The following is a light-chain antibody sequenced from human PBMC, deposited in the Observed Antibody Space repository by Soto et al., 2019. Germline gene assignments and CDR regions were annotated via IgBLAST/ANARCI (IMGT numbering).Light chain of an antibody. J-gene: IGKJ1*01. Sequence: EIVLTQSPGTLSLSPGERATLSCRASQSVNSNYLAWYQQKPGQPPRLLIYTASSRATGIPDRFSGSGSGTDFTLTISRLEPEDFAVYYCQQYGSSLRTLGQGTKVDIK. CDR3: QQYGSSLRT. CDR2: TAS. CDR1: QSVNSNY. V-gene: IGKV3-20*01.